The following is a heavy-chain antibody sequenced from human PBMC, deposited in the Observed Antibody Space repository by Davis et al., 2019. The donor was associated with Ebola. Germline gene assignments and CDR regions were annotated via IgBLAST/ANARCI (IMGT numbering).Heavy chain of an antibody. J-gene: IGHJ4*02. Sequence: GASLKISCEASGFTFGDYAMHWVRQAPGKGLEWVSRVNADGSRQAYADSVKGRFTISRDNAKNTLYLQMSSLRAEDTAMYYCARDGNWVGPASDYWGQGTLVTVSS. V-gene: IGHV3-74*01. D-gene: IGHD2-15*01. CDR3: ARDGNWVGPASDY. CDR1: GFTFGDYA. CDR2: VNADGSRQ.